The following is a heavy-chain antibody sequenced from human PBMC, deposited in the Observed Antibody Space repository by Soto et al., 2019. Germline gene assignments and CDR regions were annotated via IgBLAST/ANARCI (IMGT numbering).Heavy chain of an antibody. D-gene: IGHD1-26*01. CDR3: AKSSGSYSVDY. CDR2: ISYDGSNK. V-gene: IGHV3-30*18. J-gene: IGHJ4*02. CDR1: GFTFSSYG. Sequence: QVQLVESGGGVVQPGRSLRLSCAASGFTFSSYGMHWVRQAPGKGLEWVAVISYDGSNKYYADSVKGRFTISRDNSKDTLYLQMNSLRAEDTAVYCCAKSSGSYSVDYWGQGTLVTVSS.